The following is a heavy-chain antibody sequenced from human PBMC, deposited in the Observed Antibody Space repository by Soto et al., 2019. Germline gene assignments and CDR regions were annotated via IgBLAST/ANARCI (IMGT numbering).Heavy chain of an antibody. D-gene: IGHD7-27*01. CDR3: ARGASGEPFRYYYYMDV. CDR1: GGSVSSGSYY. V-gene: IGHV4-61*01. Sequence: SETLSLTCTVSGGSVSSGSYYWSWIRQPPGKGLEWIGYIYYSGSTNYNPSLKSRVTISVDTSKNQFSLKLSSVTAADTAVYYCARGASGEPFRYYYYMDVWGKGTTVTVSS. J-gene: IGHJ6*03. CDR2: IYYSGST.